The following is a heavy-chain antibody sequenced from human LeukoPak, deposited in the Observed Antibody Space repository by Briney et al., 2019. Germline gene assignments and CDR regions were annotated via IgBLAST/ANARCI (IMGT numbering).Heavy chain of an antibody. CDR1: GYTFTGYY. CDR3: ARGTIRVPDY. V-gene: IGHV1-2*02. D-gene: IGHD1-14*01. CDR2: INPNSGGT. Sequence: ASVKVSCKASGYTFTGYYMHWVRQAPGQGLEWMGWINPNSGGTNYAQKFQGRVTMTRDTSTSTVYMELSSLRSEDTAVYYCARGTIRVPDYWGQGTLVTVSS. J-gene: IGHJ4*02.